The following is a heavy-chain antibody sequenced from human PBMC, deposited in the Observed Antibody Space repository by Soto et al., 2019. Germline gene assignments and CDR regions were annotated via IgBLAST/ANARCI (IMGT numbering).Heavy chain of an antibody. Sequence: SETLSLTCTVYGVNFIGYYWSWIRQPPGKGLEWIGEINHSGSTNYNPSLKSRVTISVDTSKNQFSLKLSSVTAADTAVYYCARADCSSTSCYYYYYMDVWGKGTTVTVSS. J-gene: IGHJ6*03. D-gene: IGHD2-2*01. CDR1: GVNFIGYY. V-gene: IGHV4-34*01. CDR2: INHSGST. CDR3: ARADCSSTSCYYYYYMDV.